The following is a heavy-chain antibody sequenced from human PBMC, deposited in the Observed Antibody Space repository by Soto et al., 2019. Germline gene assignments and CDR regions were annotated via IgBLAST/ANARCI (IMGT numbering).Heavy chain of an antibody. J-gene: IGHJ4*02. Sequence: QVLLQQWGAGLLKPSETLSLTCAVYGGSFSGYYWTWIRQSPEKGLEWIGEVNHSGTTYYNPSLKTRVTISVHTPKNQFSLKMSSVTAADTAVYYCARGIGYCSSINCYSSRRLRFDSWGQGTLVTVSS. CDR1: GGSFSGYY. CDR3: ARGIGYCSSINCYSSRRLRFDS. CDR2: VNHSGTT. D-gene: IGHD2-2*01. V-gene: IGHV4-34*01.